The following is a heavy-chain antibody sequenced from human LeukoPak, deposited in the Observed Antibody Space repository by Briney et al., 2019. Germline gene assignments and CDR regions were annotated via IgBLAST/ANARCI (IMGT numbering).Heavy chain of an antibody. J-gene: IGHJ4*02. CDR2: INSRDGSI. CDR1: GFTISTYT. D-gene: IGHD4-17*01. Sequence: GGSLRLSCAASGFTISTYTMNWVRQVPGKGLEWLSYINSRDGSIDYADSVQGRFTISRDNAKNSLYLQMNSLRAEDTAVYYCARGGDYGDYDFFDYWGQGTLVTVSS. V-gene: IGHV3-48*01. CDR3: ARGGDYGDYDFFDY.